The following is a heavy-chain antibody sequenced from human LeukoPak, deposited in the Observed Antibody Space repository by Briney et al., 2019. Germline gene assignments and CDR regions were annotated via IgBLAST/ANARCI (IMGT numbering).Heavy chain of an antibody. V-gene: IGHV4-34*01. Sequence: SETLSLTCAVYGGSFSGYYWSWIRQPPGKGLEWIGEINHSGSTNYNPSLKSRVTISVDTSKNQFSLKLSSVTAADTAVYYCARGLSSWSPPIDYWGQGTLVTVSS. CDR2: INHSGST. D-gene: IGHD6-13*01. J-gene: IGHJ4*02. CDR3: ARGLSSWSPPIDY. CDR1: GGSFSGYY.